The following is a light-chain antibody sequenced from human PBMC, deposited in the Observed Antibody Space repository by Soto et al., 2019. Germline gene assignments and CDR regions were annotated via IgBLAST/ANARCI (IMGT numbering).Light chain of an antibody. V-gene: IGKV3-15*01. CDR2: GAS. CDR1: QSLNTS. Sequence: ETVMTQSPATLSVSPGEGATLSCRASQSLNTSLAWYQQKLGQAPRVLIYGASTRATGIPARFSGSGSGTEFTLTISGLQSEDSGVYFCHEYNTWPWTFGQGTKVDIK. J-gene: IGKJ1*01. CDR3: HEYNTWPWT.